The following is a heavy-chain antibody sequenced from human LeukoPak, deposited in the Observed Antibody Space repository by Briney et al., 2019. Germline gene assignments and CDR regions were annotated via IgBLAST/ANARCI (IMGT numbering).Heavy chain of an antibody. D-gene: IGHD1-7*01. V-gene: IGHV3-11*04. Sequence: GGSLRLSCAASGFTFSDYYMTWIRQTPGKGLEWISYISDTARTKSYADSVKGRFTISRDNAKNSLYLQMNSLRVEDTAVYYCAGVNYWNYPFWGQGALVTVSS. J-gene: IGHJ4*02. CDR2: ISDTARTK. CDR1: GFTFSDYY. CDR3: AGVNYWNYPF.